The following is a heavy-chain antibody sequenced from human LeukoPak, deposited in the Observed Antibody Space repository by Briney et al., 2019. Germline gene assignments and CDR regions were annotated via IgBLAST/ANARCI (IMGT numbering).Heavy chain of an antibody. CDR2: IYSDGNT. Sequence: GGSLRLSCAASGFIVSSDYMSWVRQAPGKGLEWVSVIYSDGNTYYADSVKGRFTISRDNSKNTLYLQMNSLRADDTAVYYCARAARDYWGQGTLVTVSS. V-gene: IGHV3-53*01. CDR1: GFIVSSDY. CDR3: ARAARDY. J-gene: IGHJ4*02.